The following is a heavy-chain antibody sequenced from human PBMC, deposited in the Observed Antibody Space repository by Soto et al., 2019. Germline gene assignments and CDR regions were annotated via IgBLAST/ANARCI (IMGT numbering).Heavy chain of an antibody. CDR1: GYTFSSYA. CDR3: ARGQDSGSWMMDN. V-gene: IGHV1-3*01. J-gene: IGHJ4*02. Sequence: QVQLVQSPTEVKKPGASVKVSCKASGYTFSSYALHWVRQAPGQTLEWMGCTNAGNGDTRYSQQFPGRVTITRATSASTVYMEVRSLRSEDTAVYYCARGQDSGSWMMDNWGPGTLVTVSS. D-gene: IGHD6-13*01. CDR2: TNAGNGDT.